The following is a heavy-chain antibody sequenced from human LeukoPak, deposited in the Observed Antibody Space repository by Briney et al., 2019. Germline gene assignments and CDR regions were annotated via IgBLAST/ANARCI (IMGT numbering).Heavy chain of an antibody. CDR2: IHYDGARS. Sequence: GGSLRLSCAASGFTFSGYGMHWVRQAPGKGLEWVAFIHYDGARSYYADSVKGRFTISRDNAKNSLYLQMNSLRAEDTAVYYCARESYGYKYWGQGTLVTVSS. CDR3: ARESYGYKY. V-gene: IGHV3-30*02. D-gene: IGHD5-18*01. CDR1: GFTFSGYG. J-gene: IGHJ4*02.